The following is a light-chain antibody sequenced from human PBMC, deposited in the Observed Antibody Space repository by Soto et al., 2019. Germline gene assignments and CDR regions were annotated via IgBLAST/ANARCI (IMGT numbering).Light chain of an antibody. V-gene: IGLV1-40*01. J-gene: IGLJ1*01. Sequence: QSVLTQPPSVSGAPGQRVTISCTGSTSNIGAGYDVHWFQQLPGTAPKLLIYGYRNRPSGVPDRFSGSRSGTSASLAITGLQAEDEAVYFCQSYDSSLSGPYVFGTGTKVTVL. CDR2: GYR. CDR3: QSYDSSLSGPYV. CDR1: TSNIGAGYD.